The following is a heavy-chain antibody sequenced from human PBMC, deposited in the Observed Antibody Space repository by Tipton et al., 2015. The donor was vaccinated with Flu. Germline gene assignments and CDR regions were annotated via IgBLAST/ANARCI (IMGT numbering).Heavy chain of an antibody. CDR3: ARGSHRYGDHDY. CDR1: GGSISSGNYF. CDR2: IYTSGSI. J-gene: IGHJ4*02. Sequence: TLSLTCTVSGGSISSGNYFWSWVRQPAGKGLEWIGRIYTSGSINYNPSPKGRVTISGDSSQNQFSLKLSSVTAADTAVYYCARGSHRYGDHDYWGQGTLVTVSS. V-gene: IGHV4-61*02. D-gene: IGHD4-17*01.